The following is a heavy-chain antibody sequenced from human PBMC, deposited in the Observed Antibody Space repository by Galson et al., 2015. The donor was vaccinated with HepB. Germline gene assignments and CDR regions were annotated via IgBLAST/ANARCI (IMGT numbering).Heavy chain of an antibody. CDR3: ATGLGYCSGGSCFIDY. J-gene: IGHJ4*02. CDR2: FDPEDGET. CDR1: GYTLTELS. V-gene: IGHV1-24*01. D-gene: IGHD2-15*01. Sequence: SVKVSCKVSGYTLTELSMHWVRQAPGKGLEWMGGFDPEDGETIYAQKFQGRVTMTEDTSTDTAYIELSSLRSEDTAVYYCATGLGYCSGGSCFIDYWGQGTLVTVSS.